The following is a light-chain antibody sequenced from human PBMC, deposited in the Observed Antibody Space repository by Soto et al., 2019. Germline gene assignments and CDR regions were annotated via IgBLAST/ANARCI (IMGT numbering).Light chain of an antibody. CDR2: ATS. J-gene: IGKJ5*01. Sequence: DIQMTQSPSSLSASVGDRVTITCRASQGINKLLAWYQQKPGKAPRSLIKATSTVQSGVPSRFSGSESETDFTLTISSLQPEDFATYYCQQYNSYPRTFGQGTRLEI. CDR1: QGINKL. V-gene: IGKV1D-16*01. CDR3: QQYNSYPRT.